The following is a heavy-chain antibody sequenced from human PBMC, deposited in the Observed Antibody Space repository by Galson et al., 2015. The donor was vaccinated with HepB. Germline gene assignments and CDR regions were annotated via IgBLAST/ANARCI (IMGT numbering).Heavy chain of an antibody. D-gene: IGHD2-2*01. CDR2: TYYRSKWYN. CDR1: GDSVSSNSAA. Sequence: CAISGDSVSSNSAAWNWIRQSPSRGLEWLGRTYYRSKWYNDYAVSVKSRITINPDTSKNQFSLQLNSVTPKDTAVYYCARDLATLGSTSYRFDYWGQGTLVTVSS. V-gene: IGHV6-1*01. CDR3: ARDLATLGSTSYRFDY. J-gene: IGHJ4*02.